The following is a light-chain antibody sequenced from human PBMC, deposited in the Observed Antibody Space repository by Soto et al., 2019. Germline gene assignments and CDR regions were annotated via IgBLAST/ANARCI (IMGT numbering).Light chain of an antibody. CDR2: EVI. CDR1: SSDVGSYNV. CDR3: CSYAGSNTLV. J-gene: IGLJ2*01. V-gene: IGLV2-23*02. Sequence: QSALTQPGSVSGSPGQSITISCTGTSSDVGSYNVVSWYQQHPGKAPKVIIYEVIKRPSGVSNRFSGSKSGNTASLTISGLQAEDEADYYCCSYAGSNTLVFGRGTKLTVL.